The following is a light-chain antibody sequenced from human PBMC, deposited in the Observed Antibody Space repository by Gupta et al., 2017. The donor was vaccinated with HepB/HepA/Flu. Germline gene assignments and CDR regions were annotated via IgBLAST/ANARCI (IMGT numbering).Light chain of an antibody. J-gene: IGKJ1*01. CDR2: GAS. Sequence: EIVLTQSPGTLSLSPGERATLSCRASQSVSSNYLAWYQQKPGQAPRLLIYGASSRATGIPDRFSGSGSGTXFTLTIXRLEPEDFAVYYCQQDGNSPRTFGXGTKVEIK. CDR3: QQDGNSPRT. V-gene: IGKV3-20*01. CDR1: QSVSSNY.